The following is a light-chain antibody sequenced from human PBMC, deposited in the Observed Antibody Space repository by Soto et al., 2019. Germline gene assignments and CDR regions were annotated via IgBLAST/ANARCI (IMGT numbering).Light chain of an antibody. J-gene: IGLJ1*01. Sequence: QSALTQPRSVSASPGQSVTISCTGTSSDVGRYDYVSWYQQHPGEAPKLIVYDVTERPSGVPDRFFGSKSGNTASLTISGLQAEDEADYSCCSFAGSYSYVFGTGTKVTVL. CDR2: DVT. CDR1: SSDVGRYDY. CDR3: CSFAGSYSYV. V-gene: IGLV2-11*01.